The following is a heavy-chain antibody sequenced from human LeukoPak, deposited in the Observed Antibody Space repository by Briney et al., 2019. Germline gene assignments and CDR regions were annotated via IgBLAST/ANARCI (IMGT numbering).Heavy chain of an antibody. D-gene: IGHD1-26*01. J-gene: IGHJ6*03. CDR3: ASRGAAYYYYYMDV. CDR1: GGSFSYYS. Sequence: SETLSLTCAVYGGSFSYYSWSWIRQPPGKGLEWIGEINHSGSTTYNPSLKSRVAISVDTSKNQFSLKLSSVTAADTAVYYCASRGAAYYYYYMDVWGKGTTVTVSS. V-gene: IGHV4-34*01. CDR2: INHSGST.